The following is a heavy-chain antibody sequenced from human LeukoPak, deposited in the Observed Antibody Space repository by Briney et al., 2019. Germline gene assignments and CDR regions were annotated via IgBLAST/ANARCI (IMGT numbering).Heavy chain of an antibody. V-gene: IGHV3-23*01. CDR3: AKARQDLYYDFWSGPEDNWFDP. CDR1: GFTFSSYG. J-gene: IGHJ5*02. CDR2: ISGSGGST. D-gene: IGHD3-3*01. Sequence: GGSLRLSCAASGFTFSSYGMHWVRQAPGKGLEWVSAISGSGGSTYYADSVKGRFTISRNNSKNTLYLQMNSLRAEDTAVYYCAKARQDLYYDFWSGPEDNWFDPWGQGTLVTVSS.